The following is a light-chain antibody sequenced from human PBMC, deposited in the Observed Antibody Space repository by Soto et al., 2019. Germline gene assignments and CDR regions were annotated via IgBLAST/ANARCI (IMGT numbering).Light chain of an antibody. V-gene: IGLV2-14*01. CDR3: SSYTSISSLGV. Sequence: QSVLTQPASVSGYPGQSITISCTGTGSDVGNYKYVSWYQQHPGKAPKLIIFEVSNRPSGVSDRFSGSKSGNTASLTISGLQAEDEADYYCSSYTSISSLGVFGTGTKVTVL. CDR1: GSDVGNYKY. J-gene: IGLJ1*01. CDR2: EVS.